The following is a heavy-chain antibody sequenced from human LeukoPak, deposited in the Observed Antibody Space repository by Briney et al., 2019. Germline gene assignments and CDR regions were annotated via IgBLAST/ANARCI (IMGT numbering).Heavy chain of an antibody. D-gene: IGHD2-15*01. CDR2: INPNSGGT. V-gene: IGHV1-2*02. J-gene: IGHJ4*02. CDR1: GYTFTSYA. Sequence: ASVKVSCKASGYTFTSYAMNWVRQAPGQGLEWMGWINPNSGGTNYAQKFQGRVTMTRDTSIGTAYVELSRLRSDDTAVYYCARMVEVVDYWGQGTLVTVSS. CDR3: ARMVEVVDY.